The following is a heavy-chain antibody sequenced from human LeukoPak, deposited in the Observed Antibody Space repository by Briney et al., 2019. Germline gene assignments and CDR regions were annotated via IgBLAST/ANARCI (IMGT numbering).Heavy chain of an antibody. V-gene: IGHV4-34*01. D-gene: IGHD6-6*01. J-gene: IGHJ6*03. Sequence: SETLSLTCAVYGGSLSGYYWSWIRQPPGKGLEWIGEINHSGSTNYNPSLKSRVTISVDTSKNQFSLKLSSVTAADTAVYYCARGKLAGSSSYYYYYYMDVWGKGTTVTVSS. CDR3: ARGKLAGSSSYYYYYYMDV. CDR2: INHSGST. CDR1: GGSLSGYY.